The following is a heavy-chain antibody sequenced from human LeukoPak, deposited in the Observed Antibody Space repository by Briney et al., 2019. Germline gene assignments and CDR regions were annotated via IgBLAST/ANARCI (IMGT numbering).Heavy chain of an antibody. CDR2: IYYSGST. CDR1: GGSISSYY. J-gene: IGHJ2*01. V-gene: IGHV4-59*08. CDR3: ARRDGYNSYWYFDL. D-gene: IGHD5-24*01. Sequence: SETLSLTCTVSGGSISSYYWSWIRQPPGKGLEWIGYIYYSGSTNYNPSLKSRVTISVDTSKNQFSLKLSSVTAADTAVYYCARRDGYNSYWYFDLWGRGTLVTVSS.